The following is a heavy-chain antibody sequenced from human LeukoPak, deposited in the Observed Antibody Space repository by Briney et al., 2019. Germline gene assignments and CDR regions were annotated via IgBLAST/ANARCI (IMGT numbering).Heavy chain of an antibody. D-gene: IGHD3-16*01. V-gene: IGHV3-30*03. CDR3: ARGYASTAQLDP. Sequence: TGGSLRLSCVASGFTFSSYAMHWVRQAPRKGLEGVAVILFDGSNKYYADSVKGRFTISRDNSKKTLYLQVSAEDTAIYYCARGYASTAQLDPWGQGALVTVSS. CDR2: ILFDGSNK. CDR1: GFTFSSYA. J-gene: IGHJ5*02.